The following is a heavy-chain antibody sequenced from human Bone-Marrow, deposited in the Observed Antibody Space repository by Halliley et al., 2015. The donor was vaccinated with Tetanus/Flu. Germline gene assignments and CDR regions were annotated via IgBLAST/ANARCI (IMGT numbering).Heavy chain of an antibody. CDR2: IKTKNEGGTP. CDR1: GFAFGDHV. CDR3: CRDRDPRNWSYVDDAFDI. Sequence: SLRLSCSASGFAFGDHVMNWVRQAPGKGLEWIGFIKTKNEGGTPQYAASVQGRFTISRDDSKGIAYLQMNSLKVEDTAVYFCCRDRDPRNWSYVDDAFDIWGRGTLVTVSS. D-gene: IGHD1-7*01. J-gene: IGHJ3*02. V-gene: IGHV3-49*04.